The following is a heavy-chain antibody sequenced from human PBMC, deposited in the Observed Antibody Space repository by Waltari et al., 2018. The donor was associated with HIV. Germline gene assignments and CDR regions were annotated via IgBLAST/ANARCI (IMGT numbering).Heavy chain of an antibody. J-gene: IGHJ1*01. Sequence: EVQLVESGGGLVEPGVSLRLSCAASGFTFSNSAMNWVRRAPGMGLEWVSSISGSGNNKFYADSAKGRFTISRDNSKNTLYLQMNSLRAEDTAVYYCAKAGGKDSGYGRGEHWGQGTLVTVSS. D-gene: IGHD5-12*01. CDR3: AKAGGKDSGYGRGEH. CDR1: GFTFSNSA. CDR2: ISGSGNNK. V-gene: IGHV3-23*04.